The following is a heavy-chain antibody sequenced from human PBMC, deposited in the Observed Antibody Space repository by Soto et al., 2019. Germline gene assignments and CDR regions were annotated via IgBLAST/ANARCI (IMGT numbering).Heavy chain of an antibody. J-gene: IGHJ6*03. CDR1: GFTFSSYA. CDR2: ISGSGGST. D-gene: IGHD3-16*01. V-gene: IGHV3-23*01. CDR3: AKGARREGYYYYYMDV. Sequence: HPGGSLRLSCAASGFTFSSYAMSWVRQAPGKGLEWVSAISGSGGSTYYADSVKGRFTISRDNSKNTLYLQMNSLRAEDTAVYYCAKGARREGYYYYYMDVWGKGTTVTVSS.